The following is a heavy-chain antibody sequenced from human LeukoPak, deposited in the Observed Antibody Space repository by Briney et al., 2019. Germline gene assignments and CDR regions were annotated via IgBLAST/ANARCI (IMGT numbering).Heavy chain of an antibody. J-gene: IGHJ4*02. CDR1: GFTVSSNY. CDR3: ARDPSYDSSGYYYPPSGY. D-gene: IGHD3-22*01. CDR2: IYSGGST. V-gene: IGHV3-53*01. Sequence: GGSLRLSCAASGFTVSSNYMSWVRQAPGKGLEWVSVIYSGGSTYYADSVKGRFTISRGNSKNTLYLQMNSLRAEDTAVYYCARDPSYDSSGYYYPPSGYWGQGTLVTVSS.